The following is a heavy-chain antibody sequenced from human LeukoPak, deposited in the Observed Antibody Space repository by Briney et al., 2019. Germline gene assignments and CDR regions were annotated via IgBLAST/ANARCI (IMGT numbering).Heavy chain of an antibody. CDR3: ARVKAADSFVFDY. D-gene: IGHD2-15*01. CDR2: VSYEGTIK. Sequence: GRSLRLSCAASGFAFSNFAMHWVRQAPGKGLEWVAVVSYEGTIKYYSDSAKGRFTISRDNSKNTLYLQMNSLRAEDTAVYYCARVKAADSFVFDYWGQGTLVTVSS. J-gene: IGHJ4*02. CDR1: GFAFSNFA. V-gene: IGHV3-30*14.